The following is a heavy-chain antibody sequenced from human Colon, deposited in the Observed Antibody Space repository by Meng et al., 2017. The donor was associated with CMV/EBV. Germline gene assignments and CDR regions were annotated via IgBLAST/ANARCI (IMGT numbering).Heavy chain of an antibody. J-gene: IGHJ4*02. CDR1: GYTFTGYL. Sequence: VHLMQSGCEMRERGASVKVSCKASGYTFTGYLIHWVRQAPGQGLEWMGWINPYSGDTIYAQKLEVGVTMTRDASITTAYLELSSLKSDDTAVYYCGTFGGDFDYWGQGTLVTVSS. CDR2: INPYSGDT. V-gene: IGHV1-2*02. CDR3: GTFGGDFDY. D-gene: IGHD3-3*01.